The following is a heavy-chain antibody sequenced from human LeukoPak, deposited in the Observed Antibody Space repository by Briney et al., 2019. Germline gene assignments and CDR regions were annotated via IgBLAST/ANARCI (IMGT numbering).Heavy chain of an antibody. CDR1: GGSVSSGSYY. J-gene: IGHJ5*02. CDR3: ARLFTQFDP. CDR2: IYYSGNT. D-gene: IGHD2-15*01. Sequence: SETLSLTCTVSGGSVSSGSYYWSWIRQPPGKGLEWIAYIYYSGNTNYNPSLKSRVTISVDTSKNQFSLKLTSVTAEDTAVYYCARLFTQFDPWGQGTLVTVSS. V-gene: IGHV4-61*01.